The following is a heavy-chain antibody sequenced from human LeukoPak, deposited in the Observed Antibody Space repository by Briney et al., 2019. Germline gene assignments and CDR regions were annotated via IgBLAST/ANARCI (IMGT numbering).Heavy chain of an antibody. CDR1: GYSISSSNW. V-gene: IGHV4-28*03. Sequence: PSETLSLTCAVSGYSISSSNWWGWIRQPPGKGLEWIGYIYYSGSTYYNPSLKSRVTISVDTSKNQFSLKLSSVTAADTAVYYCARGPVLLWFAKDYWGQGTLVTVSS. CDR2: IYYSGST. D-gene: IGHD3-10*01. CDR3: ARGPVLLWFAKDY. J-gene: IGHJ4*02.